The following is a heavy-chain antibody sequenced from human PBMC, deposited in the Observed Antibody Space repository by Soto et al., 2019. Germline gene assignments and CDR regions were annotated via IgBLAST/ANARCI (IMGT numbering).Heavy chain of an antibody. D-gene: IGHD6-13*01. CDR2: MFSSGST. CDR3: ARALTPAAAGKKWFDP. CDR1: GGPMSSYY. V-gene: IGHV4-59*12. Sequence: SETLSLICTVSGGPMSSYYWSWIRQPPGRGLEWIGEMFSSGSTNYNPSLNSRITISVDKSKNQFSLKLSSVTAADTAVYYCARALTPAAAGKKWFDPWGQGTLVTVSS. J-gene: IGHJ5*02.